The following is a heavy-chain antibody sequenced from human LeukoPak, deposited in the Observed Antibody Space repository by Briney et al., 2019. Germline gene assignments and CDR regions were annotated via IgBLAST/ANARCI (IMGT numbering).Heavy chain of an antibody. CDR2: ISAYNGNT. Sequence: ASVKVPCKASGYTFTGYYMHWVRQAPGQGLEWMGWISAYNGNTNYAQKLQGRVTMTTDTSTSTAYMELRSLRSDDTAVYYCARESHYYGSGSYYKPFDYWGQGTLVTVSS. V-gene: IGHV1-18*04. CDR3: ARESHYYGSGSYYKPFDY. D-gene: IGHD3-10*01. CDR1: GYTFTGYY. J-gene: IGHJ4*02.